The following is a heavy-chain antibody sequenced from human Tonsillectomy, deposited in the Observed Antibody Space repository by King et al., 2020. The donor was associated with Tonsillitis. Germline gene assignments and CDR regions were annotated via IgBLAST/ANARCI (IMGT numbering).Heavy chain of an antibody. CDR2: INHSGST. CDR3: GRGRGEPPGPSLRWFDP. D-gene: IGHD2-21*01. Sequence: VQLQQWGAGLLKPSETLSLTCGVYGGSFSGYYWSWIRQPPGKGLEWIGEINHSGSTNYNPSLKSRVTISVDTSKNQFSLKLSSVTAADTAVYYCGRGRGEPPGPSLRWFDPWGQGTLVTVSS. V-gene: IGHV4-34*01. J-gene: IGHJ5*02. CDR1: GGSFSGYY.